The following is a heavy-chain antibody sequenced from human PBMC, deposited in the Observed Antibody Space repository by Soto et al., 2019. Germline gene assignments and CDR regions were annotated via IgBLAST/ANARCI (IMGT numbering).Heavy chain of an antibody. V-gene: IGHV1-18*01. J-gene: IGHJ6*02. CDR3: AREGFRGSSGWDYYYYYGMDV. CDR2: ISAYNGNT. D-gene: IGHD6-19*01. CDR1: GYTFTSYG. Sequence: ASVKASCQASGYTFTSYGISWVRKAPGQGLEWMGWISAYNGNTNYAQKLQGRVTMTTDTSTSTAYTELRSLRSDDTAVYYCAREGFRGSSGWDYYYYYGMDVWGQGTTVTVSS.